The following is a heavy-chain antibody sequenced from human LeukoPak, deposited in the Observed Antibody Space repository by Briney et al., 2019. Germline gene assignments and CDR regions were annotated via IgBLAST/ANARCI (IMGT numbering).Heavy chain of an antibody. V-gene: IGHV3-33*01. CDR3: ARETMTTNPLWDYYYGTDV. Sequence: GGSLRLSCAASGFTFSSYGMHWVRQAPGKGLEWVAVIWYDGSNKYYADSVKGRFTISRDNSKNTLYLQMNSLRAEDTAVYYCARETMTTNPLWDYYYGTDVWGQGTTVTVSS. CDR1: GFTFSSYG. CDR2: IWYDGSNK. J-gene: IGHJ6*02. D-gene: IGHD4-17*01.